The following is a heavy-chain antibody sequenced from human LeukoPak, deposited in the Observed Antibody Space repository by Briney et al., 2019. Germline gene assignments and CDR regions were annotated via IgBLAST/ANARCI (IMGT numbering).Heavy chain of an antibody. Sequence: SETLSLTCTVSGGSISSYYWSWIRQPAGRGLEWIGRIHSSGSTNYNPSLKSRVIMSVDTPKNQNSLRLTSVTAADTAVYYCVRRSSGWYFDYWGQGTLVTVSS. V-gene: IGHV4-4*07. CDR2: IHSSGST. J-gene: IGHJ4*02. CDR1: GGSISSYY. D-gene: IGHD6-19*01. CDR3: VRRSSGWYFDY.